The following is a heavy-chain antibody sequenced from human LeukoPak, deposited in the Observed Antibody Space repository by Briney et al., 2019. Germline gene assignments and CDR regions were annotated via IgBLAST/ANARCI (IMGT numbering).Heavy chain of an antibody. J-gene: IGHJ4*02. V-gene: IGHV3-23*01. Sequence: PGGSLRLSCAASGFTFSDYAMSWVRQAPGKGLEWVSSISGSGGNTYYADSVKGRFTISRDNSKNTLYLQMNSLRAEDTAVYYCAKDLRSGSYYYSFDYWGQGTLVTVFS. CDR1: GFTFSDYA. CDR2: ISGSGGNT. CDR3: AKDLRSGSYYYSFDY. D-gene: IGHD1-26*01.